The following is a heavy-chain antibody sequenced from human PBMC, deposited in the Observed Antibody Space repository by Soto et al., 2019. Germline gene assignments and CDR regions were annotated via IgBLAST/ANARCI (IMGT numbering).Heavy chain of an antibody. D-gene: IGHD2-21*02. CDR1: GFTFSSYG. CDR2: ISYDGSNK. Sequence: XESLRLSCAASGFTFSSYGMHWVRQAAGKGLEWVAVISYDGSNKYYADSVKGRFTISRDNSENTLYLQMNSLRAEDTAVYYCAKDLLKVATAIHYYYYGMDVWGQGTTVTVSS. CDR3: AKDLLKVATAIHYYYYGMDV. J-gene: IGHJ6*02. V-gene: IGHV3-30*18.